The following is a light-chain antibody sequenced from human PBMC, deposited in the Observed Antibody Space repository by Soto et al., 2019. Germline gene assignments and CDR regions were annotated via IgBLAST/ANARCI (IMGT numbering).Light chain of an antibody. J-gene: IGKJ1*01. CDR3: QQYASSPQT. CDR1: QSVSSN. CDR2: GAS. Sequence: EIVMTQSPATLSVSPGERATLSCRASQSVSSNLAWYQQKPGQAPRLLIYGASTRATGIPDRFSGSGSGTDFTLTISRLEPEDFAVYFCQQYASSPQTFGQGTKVDIK. V-gene: IGKV3-20*01.